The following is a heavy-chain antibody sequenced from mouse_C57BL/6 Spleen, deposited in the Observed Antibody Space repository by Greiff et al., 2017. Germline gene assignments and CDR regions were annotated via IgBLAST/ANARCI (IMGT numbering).Heavy chain of an antibody. CDR1: GFSLTSYA. J-gene: IGHJ4*01. CDR2: IWTGGGT. CDR3: ARNTPLYYSNYVDAMDY. Sequence: VHLVESGPGLVAPSQSLSITCTVSGFSLTSYAISWVRQPPGKGLEWLGVIWTGGGTNYNSALKSRLSISKDNSKSQVFLKMNSLQTDDTARYYCARNTPLYYSNYVDAMDYWGQGTSVTVSS. D-gene: IGHD2-5*01. V-gene: IGHV2-9-1*01.